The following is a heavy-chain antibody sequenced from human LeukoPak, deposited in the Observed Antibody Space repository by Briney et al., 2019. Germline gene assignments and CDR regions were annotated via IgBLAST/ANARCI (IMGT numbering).Heavy chain of an antibody. V-gene: IGHV3-7*01. Sequence: GGSLRLSCAVSGFTFTSFSMSWVRQVPGKGLEWVATIRPGGSETYYVDSVKDRFTISRDNARNSLYLQMNSLRAEDTAMYYCARAMSEPDYTDIYRPFAYWGPGTLVTVSS. CDR3: ARAMSEPDYTDIYRPFAY. J-gene: IGHJ4*02. CDR2: IRPGGSET. D-gene: IGHD2-2*02. CDR1: GFTFTSFS.